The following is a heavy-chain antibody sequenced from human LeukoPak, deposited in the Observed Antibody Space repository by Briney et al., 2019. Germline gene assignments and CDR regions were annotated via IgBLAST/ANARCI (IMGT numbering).Heavy chain of an antibody. J-gene: IGHJ2*01. CDR2: LYSGSDT. Sequence: GGSLTLSCAASGFSVSLNYTNWVRQAPGKGLEWVSILYSGSDTYYADSVKGRFTISRDSSKNMLFLHMNSLRAEDTAVYYCARVGDHFHWYLDLWGRGTLVTVSS. CDR3: ARVGDHFHWYLDL. V-gene: IGHV3-53*01. CDR1: GFSVSLNY. D-gene: IGHD3-3*02.